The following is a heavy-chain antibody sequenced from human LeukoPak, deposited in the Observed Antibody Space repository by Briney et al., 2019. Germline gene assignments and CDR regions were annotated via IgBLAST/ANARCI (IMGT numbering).Heavy chain of an antibody. CDR3: ARGSGGHGGGPAFDY. Sequence: PGGSLRLSCAASGFTVSTNYMSWVRQAPGKGLEWVSVIYSGDSTYYADPVKGRFTISRDNSKNTLYLQMNSLRAEETAVYYCARGSGGHGGGPAFDYWGQGTLVTVSS. J-gene: IGHJ4*02. V-gene: IGHV3-53*01. CDR2: IYSGDST. D-gene: IGHD2-15*01. CDR1: GFTVSTNY.